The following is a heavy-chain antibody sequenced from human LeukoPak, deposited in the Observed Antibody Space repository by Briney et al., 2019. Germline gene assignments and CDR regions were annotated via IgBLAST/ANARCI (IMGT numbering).Heavy chain of an antibody. Sequence: AASVKVSFKASGYTLTDYYMHWVRQAPGQGLEWMGRINPNSGGTNYAQKFQGRVTMTRDTSISTVYMELSRLRSDDTAVYYCARVGYYESSGYYEYWGQGTLVTVSS. V-gene: IGHV1-2*06. D-gene: IGHD3-22*01. J-gene: IGHJ4*02. CDR1: GYTLTDYY. CDR2: INPNSGGT. CDR3: ARVGYYESSGYYEY.